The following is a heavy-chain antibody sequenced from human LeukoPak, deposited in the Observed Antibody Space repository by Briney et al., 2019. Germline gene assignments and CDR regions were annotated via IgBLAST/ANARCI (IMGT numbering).Heavy chain of an antibody. CDR1: GGSISSGGYY. J-gene: IGHJ6*02. Sequence: SETLSLTCTVSGGSISSGGYYWSWIRQHPGKGLEWIGYIYYSGSTYYNPSLKSRVTISVDTSKNQFSLKLRSVTAADTAVYYCARDQRTVGYYGMDVWGRGTTVTVSS. CDR2: IYYSGST. V-gene: IGHV4-61*08. D-gene: IGHD1-26*01. CDR3: ARDQRTVGYYGMDV.